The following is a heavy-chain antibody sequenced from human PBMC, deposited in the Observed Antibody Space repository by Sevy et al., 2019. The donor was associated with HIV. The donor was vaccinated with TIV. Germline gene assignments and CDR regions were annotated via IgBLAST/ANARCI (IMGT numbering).Heavy chain of an antibody. CDR1: GFTFTSSA. J-gene: IGHJ6*02. V-gene: IGHV1-58*01. Sequence: ASVKVSCKASGFTFTSSAVQWVRQARGQRLEWIGWLVVGRGNTNYAQKFQERVTITRDMSTSTAYMELSSLRSEDTAVYYCAAEGGTEVDYYYGMDVWGQGTTVTVSS. D-gene: IGHD1-26*01. CDR3: AAEGGTEVDYYYGMDV. CDR2: LVVGRGNT.